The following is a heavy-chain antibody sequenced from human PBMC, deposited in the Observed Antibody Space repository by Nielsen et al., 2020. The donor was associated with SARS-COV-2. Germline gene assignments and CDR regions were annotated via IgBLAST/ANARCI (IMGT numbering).Heavy chain of an antibody. Sequence: SETLSLTCTVSGASVSSGSYYWSWIRQPPGKGLEWIGYIFYRGNTNYNPSLKSRVTISVDMSKNQFSLKLRSVTAADTAMYYCARGGNSYGDFSFWGQGNLVTVSS. CDR2: IFYRGNT. J-gene: IGHJ4*02. V-gene: IGHV4-61*01. CDR1: GASVSSGSYY. D-gene: IGHD5-18*01. CDR3: ARGGNSYGDFSF.